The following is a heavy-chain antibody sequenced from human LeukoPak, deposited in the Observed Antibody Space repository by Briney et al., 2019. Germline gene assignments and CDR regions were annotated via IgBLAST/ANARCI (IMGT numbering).Heavy chain of an antibody. V-gene: IGHV1-2*02. CDR3: ARTPSARPLFFFDY. D-gene: IGHD6-6*01. CDR2: INPNSGGT. CDR1: GYTFTGYY. J-gene: IGHJ4*02. Sequence: GASVKVSCKASGYTFTGYYMYWVRQAPGQGLEWMGWINPNSGGTNYAQKFQGRVTMTRDTSISTAYMELSRLRSDDTAVYYCARTPSARPLFFFDYWGQGTLVTVSS.